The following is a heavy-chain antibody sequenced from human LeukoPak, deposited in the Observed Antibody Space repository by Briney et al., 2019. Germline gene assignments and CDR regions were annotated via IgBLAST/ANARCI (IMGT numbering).Heavy chain of an antibody. J-gene: IGHJ4*02. D-gene: IGHD5-24*01. V-gene: IGHV3-23*01. CDR2: ITGSGGST. Sequence: GGSLRLSCAASGFAFSSYAMSWVRQAPAKGLEWVSSITGSGGSTYYADSVKGRFTISRDNSKNTLFLQMNGLRAEDTAVYYCAKVYSIDAYNYPFDYWGQGTLVTVSS. CDR1: GFAFSSYA. CDR3: AKVYSIDAYNYPFDY.